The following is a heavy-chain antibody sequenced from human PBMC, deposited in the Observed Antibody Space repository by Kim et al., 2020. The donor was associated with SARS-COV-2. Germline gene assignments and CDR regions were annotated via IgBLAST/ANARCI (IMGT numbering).Heavy chain of an antibody. J-gene: IGHJ4*02. V-gene: IGHV3-15*01. Sequence: GGSLRLSCGGFGNAWMSWVRQAPGKGLEWVGRIRSKTDGWETEYAAPVKGRFTISREDSTNTVFLQMNSLKIEDTAVYYCADIVAPIGDGWGQGILVTVSS. CDR3: ADIVAPIGDG. CDR1: GNAW. CDR2: IRSKTDGWET. D-gene: IGHD5-12*01.